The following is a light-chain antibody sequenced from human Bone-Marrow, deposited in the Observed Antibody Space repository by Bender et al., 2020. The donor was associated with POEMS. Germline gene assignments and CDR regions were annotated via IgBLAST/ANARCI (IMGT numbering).Light chain of an antibody. Sequence: QSVLTQPPSVSGPPGQTVTISCSGSDPNIGNNYIYWYQQYPGTAPKLLISRNHQRPSTIPDRFSGSKSGTSGSLTVIGLLSEDEADYYCAAWDDRLNGWVFGGGTKLTVL. J-gene: IGLJ3*02. CDR1: DPNIGNNY. CDR3: AAWDDRLNGWV. V-gene: IGLV1-47*01. CDR2: RNH.